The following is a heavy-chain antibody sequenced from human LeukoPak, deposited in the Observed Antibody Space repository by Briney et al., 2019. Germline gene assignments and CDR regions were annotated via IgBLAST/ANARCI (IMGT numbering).Heavy chain of an antibody. CDR1: GGSISSGGYY. CDR2: IYYSGST. D-gene: IGHD3-22*01. V-gene: IGHV4-31*03. J-gene: IGHJ4*02. Sequence: PSETLSLTCTASGGSISSGGYYWSWIRQHPGKGLEWIGYIYYSGSTYYNPSLKSRVTISVDTSKNQFSLKLSSVTAADTAVYYCARAGYYDSSGYYLPDWGQGTLVTVSS. CDR3: ARAGYYDSSGYYLPD.